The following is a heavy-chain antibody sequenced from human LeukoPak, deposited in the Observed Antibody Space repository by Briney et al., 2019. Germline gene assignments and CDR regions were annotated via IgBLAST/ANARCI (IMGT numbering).Heavy chain of an antibody. CDR2: INKDGSEK. Sequence: PGGSLRLSCAASGFILSNHWMTWVRQAPGKGPEWVANINKDGSEKYYVDSVKGRFTISRDNSKNTLFLQMNSLRAEDTAVYYCAKQELGIFQGSDYWGQGTLVTVSS. J-gene: IGHJ4*02. CDR1: GFILSNHW. V-gene: IGHV3-7*03. CDR3: AKQELGIFQGSDY. D-gene: IGHD7-27*01.